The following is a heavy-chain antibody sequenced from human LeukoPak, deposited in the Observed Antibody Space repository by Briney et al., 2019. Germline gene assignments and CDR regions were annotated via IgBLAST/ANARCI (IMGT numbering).Heavy chain of an antibody. D-gene: IGHD5-12*01. V-gene: IGHV4-34*01. CDR1: GRCFSGYY. CDR3: ARTASVATPFDY. J-gene: IGHJ4*02. CDR2: INHSGST. Sequence: SETLSLTCAVYGRCFSGYYWSWIRQPPGKGLEWIGEINHSGSTNYNPSLKSRVTISVDTSNNQFSLKLSSVTAADTAVYYCARTASVATPFDYWGQGTLVTVSS.